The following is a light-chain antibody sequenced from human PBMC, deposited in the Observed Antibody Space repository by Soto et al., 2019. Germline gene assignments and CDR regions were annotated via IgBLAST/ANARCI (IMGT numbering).Light chain of an antibody. J-gene: IGLJ1*01. CDR1: SSDAGGYNY. CDR2: EVS. CDR3: SSYTSTSTRV. V-gene: IGLV2-14*01. Sequence: QSALTQPAFVSGSPGQSITISCTGTSSDAGGYNYVSWYQHPPGKAPKLMISEVSNRPSGVSNRFSGSKSGNTASLTISGLQAEDEADYYCSSYTSTSTRVFGTGTKLTVL.